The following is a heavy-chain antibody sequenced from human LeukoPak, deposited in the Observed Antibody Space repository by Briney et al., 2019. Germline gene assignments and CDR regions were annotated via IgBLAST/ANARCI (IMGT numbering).Heavy chain of an antibody. J-gene: IGHJ3*02. CDR3: ARSSHYDILTGYSEEDAFDI. CDR2: IYSGGNT. V-gene: IGHV3-53*01. CDR1: GFTVSSNY. Sequence: GSLRLSCAASGFTVSSNYMSWVRQAPGKGLEWVSVIYSGGNTDYADSVKGRFTISRDTSKNTLYLQMNSLRVEDTAVYYCARSSHYDILTGYSEEDAFDIWGQGAMVTVSS. D-gene: IGHD3-9*01.